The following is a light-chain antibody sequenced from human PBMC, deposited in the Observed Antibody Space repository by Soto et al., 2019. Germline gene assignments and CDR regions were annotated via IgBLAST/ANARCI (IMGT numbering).Light chain of an antibody. Sequence: DIQMTQSPATLSASLGDRVTITCRASQTINRWLAWYQQKPRKAPKLLIYDGSTLQSGVPSRFSGSGSGTEFTPTISSLQPDDVATYYCQQYNALWYTFGQGTKVDIK. V-gene: IGKV1-5*01. CDR3: QQYNALWYT. J-gene: IGKJ2*01. CDR1: QTINRW. CDR2: DGS.